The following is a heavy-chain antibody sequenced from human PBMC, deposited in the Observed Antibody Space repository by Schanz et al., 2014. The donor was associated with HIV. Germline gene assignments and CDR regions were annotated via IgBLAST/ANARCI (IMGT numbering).Heavy chain of an antibody. Sequence: QVQLQESGPGLVKPSQTLSLTCTVSGDSITSSISSGGYYWSWIRQHPGKGLEWIGYIYYSGSTYYNPSLKSRVTISVDTSKNQFSLKLRSVTAADTTVYYCARGYNYGFLDYWGQGTLVTVSS. J-gene: IGHJ4*02. D-gene: IGHD5-18*01. CDR3: ARGYNYGFLDY. V-gene: IGHV4-31*03. CDR2: IYYSGST. CDR1: GDSITSSISSGGYY.